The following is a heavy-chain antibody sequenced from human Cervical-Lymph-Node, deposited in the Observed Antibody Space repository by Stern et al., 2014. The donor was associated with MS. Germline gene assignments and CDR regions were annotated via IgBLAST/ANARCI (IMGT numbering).Heavy chain of an antibody. CDR3: TRDNPYCTGGTCLGFDY. Sequence: QLVESGGGLVQPGRSLRLSCAASGFTFDECTMQWVRQAPGKGLEWVSGISWNSGNIAYADSVKGRFAISRDNAKNSLYLQMNSLRTEDTAFYYCTRDNPYCTGGTCLGFDYWGQGTLVTVSS. J-gene: IGHJ4*02. CDR1: GFTFDECT. D-gene: IGHD2-15*01. V-gene: IGHV3-9*01. CDR2: ISWNSGNI.